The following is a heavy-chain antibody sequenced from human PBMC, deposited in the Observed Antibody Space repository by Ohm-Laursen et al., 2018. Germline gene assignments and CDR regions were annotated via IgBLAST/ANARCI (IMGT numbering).Heavy chain of an antibody. D-gene: IGHD5-12*01. CDR1: GFTFSSYA. J-gene: IGHJ6*02. CDR3: AKDPATGPDYYYGMDV. Sequence: SLRLSCAASGFTFSSYAMSWVRQAPGKGLEWVAVISYDGSNKYYADSVKGRFTISRDNSKKTLYLQMNSLRAEDTAVYYCAKDPATGPDYYYGMDVWGQGITVTVSS. V-gene: IGHV3-30*18. CDR2: ISYDGSNK.